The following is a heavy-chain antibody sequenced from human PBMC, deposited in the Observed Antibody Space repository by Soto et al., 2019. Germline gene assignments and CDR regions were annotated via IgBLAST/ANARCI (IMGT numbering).Heavy chain of an antibody. D-gene: IGHD6-6*01. J-gene: IGHJ4*02. CDR1: GFTFSSYW. CDR2: INSDGSST. Sequence: GGSLRLSCAASGFTFSSYWMHWVRQAPGEGLVWVSRINSDGSSTSYADSVKGRFTISRDNAKNTLYLQMNSLRAEDTAVYYCAREYSSSSIWLSGSDRFDYWGQGTLVTVSS. V-gene: IGHV3-74*01. CDR3: AREYSSSSIWLSGSDRFDY.